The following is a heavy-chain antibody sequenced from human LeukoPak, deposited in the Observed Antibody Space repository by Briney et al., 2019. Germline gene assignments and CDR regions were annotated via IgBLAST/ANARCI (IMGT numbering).Heavy chain of an antibody. V-gene: IGHV3-48*03. Sequence: GGSLRLSCAVSGLTFSNFKMNWVRQAAGKGLEWVSYISDSGRTTFYADSVKGRFTISRDSAKNSLYLQMSSLRVEDTAVYYCASWAGNTQSDSWSGPFDYWGQGTLVTVSS. D-gene: IGHD3-3*01. J-gene: IGHJ4*02. CDR2: ISDSGRTT. CDR1: GLTFSNFK. CDR3: ASWAGNTQSDSWSGPFDY.